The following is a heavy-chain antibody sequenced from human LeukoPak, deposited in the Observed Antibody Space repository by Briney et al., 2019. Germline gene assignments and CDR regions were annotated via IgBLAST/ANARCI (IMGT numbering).Heavy chain of an antibody. CDR1: GFTFSSYA. V-gene: IGHV3-30-3*01. CDR2: ISYDGSNK. D-gene: IGHD6-13*01. J-gene: IGHJ4*02. CDR3: ARDFSPLGSWYYFDY. Sequence: PGRSLRLSCAASGFTFSSYAMHWVRQAPCKGLEWVAVISYDGSNKYYADSVKGRFTISRDNSKNTLYLQMNSLRAEDTAVYYCARDFSPLGSWYYFDYWGQGTLVTVSS.